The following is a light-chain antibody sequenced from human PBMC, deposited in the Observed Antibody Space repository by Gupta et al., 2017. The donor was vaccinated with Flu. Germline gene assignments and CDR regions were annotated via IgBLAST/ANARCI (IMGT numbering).Light chain of an antibody. Sequence: EIVLPQSPATLSLSPGARATLSCRASQRVSNYLAWYQPTPGQAPRLLIYDASNRATGIPARFSGSGSGTSFPLTILSREPEDFAVYSCQLRSNCSWTFGQGTKVEIK. J-gene: IGKJ1*01. CDR1: QRVSNY. CDR2: DAS. CDR3: QLRSNCSWT. V-gene: IGKV3-11*01.